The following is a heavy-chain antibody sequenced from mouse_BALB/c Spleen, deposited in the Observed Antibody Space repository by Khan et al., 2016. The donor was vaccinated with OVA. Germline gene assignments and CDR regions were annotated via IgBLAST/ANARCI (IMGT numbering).Heavy chain of an antibody. Sequence: EVQLQESGPDLVKPSQSLSLTCTVTGYSITSGYSWHWIRQFPGNKLEWMGYISYSGTITYNTSLKSRISITRDTSKNQFFLQLNSVNTEDTATYYCARDCNYMDYWGQGTSVTVSS. CDR1: GYSITSGYS. D-gene: IGHD2-1*01. V-gene: IGHV3-1*02. CDR2: ISYSGTI. CDR3: ARDCNYMDY. J-gene: IGHJ4*01.